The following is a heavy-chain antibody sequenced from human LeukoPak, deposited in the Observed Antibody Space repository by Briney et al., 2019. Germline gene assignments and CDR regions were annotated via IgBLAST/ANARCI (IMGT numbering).Heavy chain of an antibody. CDR2: IKSKTDGGAT. CDR1: GFIFSNAS. V-gene: IGHV3-15*01. CDR3: ARGLAAAGTRGPY. J-gene: IGHJ4*02. D-gene: IGHD6-13*01. Sequence: PGGSLRLSCAASGFIFSNASMSWVRQAPGKGLEWVGRIKSKTDGGATDYAAPVKGRFTISRDDSKNTLYLQMNSLRADDTAVYYCARGLAAAGTRGPYWGQGTLVTVSS.